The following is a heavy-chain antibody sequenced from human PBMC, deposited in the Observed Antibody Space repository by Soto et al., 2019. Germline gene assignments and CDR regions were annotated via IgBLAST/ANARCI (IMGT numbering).Heavy chain of an antibody. Sequence: PGGSLRLSCAASGFTFSSYSMNWVRQAPGKGLEWVSYISSSSSTIYYADSVKGRFTISRDNAKNSLYLQMNSLRAEDTAVYYCAKEDSSSWHYYYGMDVWGQGTTVTVSS. V-gene: IGHV3-48*01. CDR1: GFTFSSYS. D-gene: IGHD6-13*01. CDR3: AKEDSSSWHYYYGMDV. CDR2: ISSSSSTI. J-gene: IGHJ6*02.